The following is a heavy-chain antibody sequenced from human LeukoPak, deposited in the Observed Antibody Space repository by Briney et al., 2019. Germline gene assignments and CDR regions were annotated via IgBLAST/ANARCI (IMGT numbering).Heavy chain of an antibody. CDR1: GFTFSSYG. CDR2: ISGSGSNT. V-gene: IGHV3-23*01. CDR3: AKGPVAGIALYYSSYGMDV. D-gene: IGHD6-19*01. Sequence: QSGGSLRLSCAASGFTFSSYGMHWVRQAPGKGLEWVSVISGSGSNTYYADSVKGRFTISRDNSRNTLFLQMNSLRADDTAVYYCAKGPVAGIALYYSSYGMDVWGQGTTVTVSS. J-gene: IGHJ6*02.